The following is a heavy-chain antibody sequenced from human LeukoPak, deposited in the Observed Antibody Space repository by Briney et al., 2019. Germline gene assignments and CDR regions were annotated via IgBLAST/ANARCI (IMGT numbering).Heavy chain of an antibody. CDR1: GFTFNTYS. J-gene: IGHJ1*01. CDR2: ISGGGGST. CDR3: VKVDSWYSEYFHR. Sequence: GGSLRLSCTASGFTFNTYSMSWVRQAPGKGLEWVSTISGGGGSTYYADSVKGRFTISRDNSKNAVYLRMNSLRAEDTAIYYCVKVDSWYSEYFHRWGQGTLVTVSS. D-gene: IGHD6-13*01. V-gene: IGHV3-23*01.